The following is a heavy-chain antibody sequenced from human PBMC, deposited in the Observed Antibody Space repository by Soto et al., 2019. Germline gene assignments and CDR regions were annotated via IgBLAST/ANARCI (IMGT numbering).Heavy chain of an antibody. CDR2: IYYSGST. Sequence: SETLSLTCTVSGGSIRSYYWSWIRQPPGKGLEWIGYIYYSGSTNYNPSLKSRVTISVDTSKNQFSLKLSSVTAADTAVYFCARRYGSAIDYWGQGTLVTVSS. CDR1: GGSIRSYY. V-gene: IGHV4-59*08. D-gene: IGHD1-26*01. CDR3: ARRYGSAIDY. J-gene: IGHJ4*02.